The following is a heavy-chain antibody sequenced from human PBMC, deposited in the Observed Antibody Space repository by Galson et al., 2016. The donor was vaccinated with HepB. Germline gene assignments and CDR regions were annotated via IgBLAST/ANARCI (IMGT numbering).Heavy chain of an antibody. CDR3: ARNGSGNYYHFDY. V-gene: IGHV3-30*04. D-gene: IGHD1-26*01. Sequence: SLRLSCAASGFTFSNYAMHWVRQAPGKGLEWLTFISYDGLNKFYADSVKGRFTISRDNSKTTPYLQMNTLRPEDTAVYYCARNGSGNYYHFDYWGQGTLVTVSS. J-gene: IGHJ4*02. CDR2: ISYDGLNK. CDR1: GFTFSNYA.